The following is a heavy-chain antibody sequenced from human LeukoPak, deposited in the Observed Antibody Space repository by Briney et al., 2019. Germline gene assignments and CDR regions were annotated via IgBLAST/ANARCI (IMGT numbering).Heavy chain of an antibody. Sequence: ASVKVSCKASGYTFTSYYLYWVRQAPGQGLEWMGVINPSGGSTTSAQKFQGRVTMTRDTSTSTVYMELRSLRSEDTAVYYCARGPGPADDGGGYCFDYWGQGTLSPVSS. D-gene: IGHD3-22*01. CDR3: ARGPGPADDGGGYCFDY. CDR1: GYTFTSYY. J-gene: IGHJ4*02. V-gene: IGHV1-46*01. CDR2: INPSGGST.